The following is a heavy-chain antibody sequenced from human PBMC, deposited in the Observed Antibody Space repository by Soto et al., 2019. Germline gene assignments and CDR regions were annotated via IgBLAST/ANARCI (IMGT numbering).Heavy chain of an antibody. CDR1: GFIFSDYR. J-gene: IGHJ4*02. V-gene: IGHV3-7*01. CDR2: IKQDGSDT. CDR3: TTGGATEH. D-gene: IGHD1-1*01. Sequence: EVQLVDSGGGLVQPGGSLRLSCAVSGFIFSDYRMSWVRQAPGKGLEWVANIKQDGSDTKYVNSVKGRFTISRDHVENSLYLQMNSLRAEDTAVYYCTTGGATEHWGQGTLVTVSS.